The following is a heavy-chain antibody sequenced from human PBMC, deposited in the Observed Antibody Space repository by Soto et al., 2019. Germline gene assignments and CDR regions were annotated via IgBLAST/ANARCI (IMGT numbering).Heavy chain of an antibody. CDR1: GYTFPSYD. Sequence: ASVKVSCKASGYTFPSYDINWVRQATGQGLEWMGWMNPNSGNTGYAQRFQGRVTMTRNTSISTAYMGLSSLRSEDTAVYYCARGHSGLLRYVDWLPKSHGMDVWGQ. CDR2: MNPNSGNT. CDR3: ARGHSGLLRYVDWLPKSHGMDV. V-gene: IGHV1-8*01. D-gene: IGHD3-9*01. J-gene: IGHJ6*02.